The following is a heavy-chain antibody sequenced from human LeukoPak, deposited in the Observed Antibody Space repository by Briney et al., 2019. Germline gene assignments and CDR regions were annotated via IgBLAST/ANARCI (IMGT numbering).Heavy chain of an antibody. CDR2: IYQSGNT. D-gene: IGHD4-11*01. J-gene: IGHJ6*03. V-gene: IGHV4-38-2*02. CDR3: ARGYDYRGYFFYYYMDF. Sequence: PSETLSLTCTVSGYSISSGYYWGWIRQPPGKGLEWIGSIYQSGNTYYNPSLKSRVIISMDTSKNQFSLKLSSVTAADTAVYYCARGYDYRGYFFYYYMDFWGKGTTDTVSS. CDR1: GYSISSGYY.